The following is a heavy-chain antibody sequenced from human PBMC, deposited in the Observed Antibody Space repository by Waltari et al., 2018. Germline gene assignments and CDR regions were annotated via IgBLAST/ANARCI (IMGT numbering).Heavy chain of an antibody. J-gene: IGHJ4*02. CDR1: GFSFSDHY. V-gene: IGHV3-11*04. D-gene: IGHD6-13*01. Sequence: QVQLVESGGGLVKPGGSLRLSCAASGFSFSDHYMNWIRQAPGKGLEWVSNISYRGRTVYNADSGRGRFTTSRDNAKNSLYLQINSLRAEDTAVYYCARGGSRWPVPQDYWGQGTLVTVSS. CDR2: ISYRGRTV. CDR3: ARGGSRWPVPQDY.